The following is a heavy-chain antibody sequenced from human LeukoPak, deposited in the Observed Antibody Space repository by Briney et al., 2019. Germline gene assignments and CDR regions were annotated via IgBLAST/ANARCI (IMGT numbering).Heavy chain of an antibody. J-gene: IGHJ4*02. D-gene: IGHD2/OR15-2a*01. V-gene: IGHV3-30-3*01. CDR2: ISFDGNNK. Sequence: GRSLRLSCAASGFTFSTFAMHWVRQAPGKGLEWVAVISFDGNNKYYADSVKGRFTISRDNSRNTLYLQVSSLRADDTAVYYCARDFESLHFFDYWGQGSLVSVSS. CDR3: ARDFESLHFFDY. CDR1: GFTFSTFA.